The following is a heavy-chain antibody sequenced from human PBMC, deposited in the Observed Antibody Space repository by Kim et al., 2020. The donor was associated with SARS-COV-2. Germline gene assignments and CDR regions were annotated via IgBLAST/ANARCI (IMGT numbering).Heavy chain of an antibody. CDR2: IYYSGST. J-gene: IGHJ3*02. CDR3: ARDGGRGVITTLDAFDI. V-gene: IGHV4-59*01. Sequence: SETLSLTCTVSGGSISSYYWSWIRQPPGKGLEWIGYIYYSGSTNYNPSLKSRVTISVDTSKNQFSLKLSSVTAADTAVYYCARDGGRGVITTLDAFDIWGQGTMVPVSS. D-gene: IGHD3-22*01. CDR1: GGSISSYY.